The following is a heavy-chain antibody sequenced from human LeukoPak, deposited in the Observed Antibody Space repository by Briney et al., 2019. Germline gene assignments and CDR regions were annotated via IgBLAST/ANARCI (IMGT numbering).Heavy chain of an antibody. CDR3: AREGRRQWPPSRRSADGAFDY. V-gene: IGHV3-11*04. Sequence: GGSLRLSCAASGFTFSDYYMSWIRQAPGKGLEWVSYISSSGSTIYYADSVKGRFTISRDNAKNSLYLQMNSLRAEDTAVYYCAREGRRQWPPSRRSADGAFDYWGQGTLVTVSP. J-gene: IGHJ4*02. CDR1: GFTFSDYY. D-gene: IGHD6-19*01. CDR2: ISSSGSTI.